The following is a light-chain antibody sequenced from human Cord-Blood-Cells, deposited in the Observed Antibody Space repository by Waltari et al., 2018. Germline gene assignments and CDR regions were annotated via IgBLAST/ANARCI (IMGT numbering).Light chain of an antibody. CDR3: QQRSNWPDT. Sequence: EIVLTHSTATLSLSPGERAPLSCSASQRVSSYLAWSQQKPGQAPRLLIYDSSNRATGVPARCSGSGSSTDFTLTISSQEPEDFAVYYCQQRSNWPDTFGQGTKLEIK. J-gene: IGKJ2*01. V-gene: IGKV3-11*01. CDR1: QRVSSY. CDR2: DSS.